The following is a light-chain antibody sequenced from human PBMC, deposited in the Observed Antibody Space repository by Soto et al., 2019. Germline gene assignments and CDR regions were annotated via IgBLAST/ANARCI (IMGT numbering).Light chain of an antibody. Sequence: QSALTQPASVSGSPGQSITISCTGTSSDVGGNKYVSWYQQHPSEAPKLMIYEVSNRPSGVSNRFSGSKSGNTASLTISGLQAEDEADYYCSSYTSSSTYVFGTGTKVTVL. CDR3: SSYTSSSTYV. CDR1: SSDVGGNKY. V-gene: IGLV2-14*01. J-gene: IGLJ1*01. CDR2: EVS.